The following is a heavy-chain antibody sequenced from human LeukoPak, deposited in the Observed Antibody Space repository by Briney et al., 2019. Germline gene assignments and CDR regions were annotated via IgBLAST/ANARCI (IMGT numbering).Heavy chain of an antibody. CDR3: AREHGTDGTTFTLNFDC. J-gene: IGHJ4*02. Sequence: GASVTVSCKASGYRFPSYYIHWVRQAPGQGLEWMGWINPNNGATKYAQKFQGGVTLTTDTSLTTVFMELTWLTSDDTATYYCAREHGTDGTTFTLNFDCWGQGTLVTVSS. CDR1: GYRFPSYY. CDR2: INPNNGAT. V-gene: IGHV1-2*02. D-gene: IGHD1-1*01.